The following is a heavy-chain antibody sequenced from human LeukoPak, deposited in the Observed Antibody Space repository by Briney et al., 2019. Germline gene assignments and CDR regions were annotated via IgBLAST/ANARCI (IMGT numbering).Heavy chain of an antibody. CDR1: GGSYSGYY. CDR2: INHSGSS. J-gene: IGHJ4*02. CDR3: ASPSSGWYQIDY. D-gene: IGHD6-19*01. V-gene: IGHV4-34*01. Sequence: PSETLSLTCAIYGGSYSGYYWSWIRQPPGKGLEWIGEINHSGSSNYTPSLESRVTMSVDTSKNQFSLKLSSVTAADTAVYYCASPSSGWYQIDYWGQGTLVTVSS.